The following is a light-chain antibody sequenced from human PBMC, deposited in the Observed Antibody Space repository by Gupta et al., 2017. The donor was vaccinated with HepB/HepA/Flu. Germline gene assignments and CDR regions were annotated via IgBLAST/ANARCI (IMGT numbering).Light chain of an antibody. CDR2: WGS. CDR3: MQDLQTPCS. J-gene: IGKJ2*04. CDR1: ESLLHSNGYTY. Sequence: DIVMTQSPLSLPVTPGEPASISCRSTESLLHSNGYTYLDWYLQKPGQSPQLLIYWGSNRASGVPDRFSGSGSGTDFTLKISRVEAEDVGVYYCMQDLQTPCSFGQGTKLEI. V-gene: IGKV2-28*01.